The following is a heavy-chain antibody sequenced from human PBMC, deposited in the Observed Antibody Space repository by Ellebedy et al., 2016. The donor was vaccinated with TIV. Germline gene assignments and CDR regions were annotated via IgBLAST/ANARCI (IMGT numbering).Heavy chain of an antibody. D-gene: IGHD3-22*01. Sequence: GESLKISCAASGFTFSSSSMNWVRQAPGKGLEWVSYISNSRSTIYYADSVKGRFTISRDNAKNSLYLQMNSLRAEDTAVYYCARDLEHYYDSSGYYEGDYWGQGTLVTVSS. CDR2: ISNSRSTI. CDR1: GFTFSSSS. CDR3: ARDLEHYYDSSGYYEGDY. V-gene: IGHV3-48*01. J-gene: IGHJ4*02.